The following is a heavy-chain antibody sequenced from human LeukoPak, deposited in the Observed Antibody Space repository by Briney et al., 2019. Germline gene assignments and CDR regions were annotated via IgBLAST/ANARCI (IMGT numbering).Heavy chain of an antibody. J-gene: IGHJ4*02. Sequence: SETLSLTCTVSGGSISSYYWSWIRQPPGKVLEWIGYIYYSGSTNYNTSLKGRVTISVATSKNQFSLKLSSVPAADTAVYSCARQVRSSGYYYDYWGQGTLVTVSS. V-gene: IGHV4-59*08. CDR1: GGSISSYY. CDR2: IYYSGST. D-gene: IGHD3-22*01. CDR3: ARQVRSSGYYYDY.